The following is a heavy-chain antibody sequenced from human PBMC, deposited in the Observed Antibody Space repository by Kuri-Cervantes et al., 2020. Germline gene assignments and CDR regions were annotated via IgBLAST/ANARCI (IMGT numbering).Heavy chain of an antibody. D-gene: IGHD3-22*01. CDR1: GFTFSSYG. CDR3: ARDEYYYDSSGYSLPY. V-gene: IGHV3-33*08. J-gene: IGHJ4*02. Sequence: GESLKISCAASGFTFSSYGVHWVRQAPGKGLEWVAVIWYDGSNKYYADSVKGRFTISRDNSKNTLYLQMNSLRAEDTAVYYCARDEYYYDSSGYSLPYWGQGTLVTVSS. CDR2: IWYDGSNK.